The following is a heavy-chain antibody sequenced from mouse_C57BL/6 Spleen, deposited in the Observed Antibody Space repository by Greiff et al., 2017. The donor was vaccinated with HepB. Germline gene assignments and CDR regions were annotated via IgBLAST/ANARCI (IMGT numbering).Heavy chain of an antibody. Sequence: EVKLMESGGGLVKPGGSLKLSCAASGFTFSSYAMSWVRQTPEKRLEWVATISDGGSYTYYPDNVKGRFTISRDNAKNNLYLQMSHLKSEDTAMYYCAREGDYYGSFAYWGQGTLVTVSA. CDR1: GFTFSSYA. V-gene: IGHV5-4*01. D-gene: IGHD1-1*01. CDR3: AREGDYYGSFAY. J-gene: IGHJ3*01. CDR2: ISDGGSYT.